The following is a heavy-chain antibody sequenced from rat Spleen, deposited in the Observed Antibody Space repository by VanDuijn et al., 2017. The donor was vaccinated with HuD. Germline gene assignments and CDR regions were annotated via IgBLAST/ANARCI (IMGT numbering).Heavy chain of an antibody. D-gene: IGHD1-4*01. V-gene: IGHV5-29*01. CDR2: ISYDGSST. CDR3: SPLPGYNLDH. CDR1: GFTFSAFY. Sequence: EVQLVESDGGLVQPGRSLKLSCVASGFTFSAFYMAWVRQAPTKGLEWVATISYDGSSTYYRDPVKGRFTISRDNAKSTLYLQMDSLRSEDTATYSCSPLPGYNLDHWGQGVMVTASS. J-gene: IGHJ2*01.